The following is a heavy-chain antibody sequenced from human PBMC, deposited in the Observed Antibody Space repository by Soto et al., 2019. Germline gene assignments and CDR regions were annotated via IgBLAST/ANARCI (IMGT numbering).Heavy chain of an antibody. CDR2: IYYSGST. Sequence: PSETLSLTCTVSGGSISSGGYYWSWIRQHPGKGLEWIGYIYYSGSTYYNPSLKSRVTISVDTSRNQFSLKLSSVTAADTAVYYCARGVFGSGSYFSVYYYYGMDVWGQGTTVTVSS. V-gene: IGHV4-31*03. D-gene: IGHD3-10*01. CDR1: GGSISSGGYY. J-gene: IGHJ6*02. CDR3: ARGVFGSGSYFSVYYYYGMDV.